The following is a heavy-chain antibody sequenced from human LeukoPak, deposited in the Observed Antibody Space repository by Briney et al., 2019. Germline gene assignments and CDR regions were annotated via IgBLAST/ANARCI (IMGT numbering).Heavy chain of an antibody. J-gene: IGHJ4*02. Sequence: GGSLRLSCAASGFTFSDYSMNWVRQAPGKGLEWVAVISYDGSNKYYADSVKGRFTISRDNSKNTLYLQMNSLRAEDTAVYYCARDRTGYSSSWQDYWGQGTLVTVSS. V-gene: IGHV3-30*03. CDR3: ARDRTGYSSSWQDY. CDR1: GFTFSDYS. D-gene: IGHD6-13*01. CDR2: ISYDGSNK.